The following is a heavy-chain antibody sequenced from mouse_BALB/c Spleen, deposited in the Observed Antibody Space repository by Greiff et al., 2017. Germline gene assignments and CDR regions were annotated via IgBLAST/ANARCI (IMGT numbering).Heavy chain of an antibody. CDR2: IYPGDGDT. V-gene: IGHV1-87*01. J-gene: IGHJ4*01. D-gene: IGHD1-1*01. Sequence: SGAELARPGASVKLSCKASGYTFTSYWMQWVKQRPGQGLEWIGAIYPGDGDTRYTQKFKGKATLTADKSSSTAYMQLSSLASEDSAVYYCARRDYYGSSSYAMDYWGQGTSVTVSS. CDR1: GYTFTSYW. CDR3: ARRDYYGSSSYAMDY.